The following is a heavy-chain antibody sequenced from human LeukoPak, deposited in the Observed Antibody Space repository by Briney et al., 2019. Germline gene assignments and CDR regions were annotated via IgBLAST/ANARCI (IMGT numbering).Heavy chain of an antibody. CDR2: ISGSGGST. J-gene: IGHJ6*03. D-gene: IGHD3-9*01. CDR1: GFTFSSYG. V-gene: IGHV3-23*01. Sequence: GSLRLSCAASGFTFSSYGMSWVRQAPGKGLEWVSAISGSGGSTYYADSVKGRFTISRDNSKNTLYLQMNSLRAEDTAVYYCAKTPGDFDWYGYYYYMDVWGKGTTVTISS. CDR3: AKTPGDFDWYGYYYYMDV.